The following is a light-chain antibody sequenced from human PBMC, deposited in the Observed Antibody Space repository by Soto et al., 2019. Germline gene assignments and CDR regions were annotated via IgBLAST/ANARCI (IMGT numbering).Light chain of an antibody. CDR2: AAS. V-gene: IGKV1-12*01. Sequence: DLQMTQSPSSVSASVGDRLTITCRASQGIGNYLAWYQQKPGKAPKLLIHAASTLQSGVPSRFSGRGSGTDFTLTISTLQPEDFATYYCQQANHVPWTFGQGTKVDFK. CDR1: QGIGNY. J-gene: IGKJ1*01. CDR3: QQANHVPWT.